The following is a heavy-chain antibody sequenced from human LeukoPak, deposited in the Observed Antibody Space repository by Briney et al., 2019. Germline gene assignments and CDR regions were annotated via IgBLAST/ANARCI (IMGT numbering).Heavy chain of an antibody. CDR1: GDSISGYY. V-gene: IGHV4-4*07. Sequence: PSETLPLTCTVSGDSISGYYWNWIRQPAGKGLEWIGRIYTSGSTNYDPSLKSRVTISVDKSKNQFSLKLSSVTAADTAVYYCARGLYCSSTSCYLDYWGQGTLVTVSS. CDR2: IYTSGST. D-gene: IGHD2-2*01. CDR3: ARGLYCSSTSCYLDY. J-gene: IGHJ4*02.